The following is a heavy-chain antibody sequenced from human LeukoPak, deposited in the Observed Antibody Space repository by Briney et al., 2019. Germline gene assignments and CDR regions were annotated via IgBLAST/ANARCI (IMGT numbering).Heavy chain of an antibody. J-gene: IGHJ5*02. V-gene: IGHV3-20*04. CDR1: GFTFDDYG. CDR2: INWNGGST. Sequence: PGGSLRLSCAASGFTFDDYGMSWVRQAPGKGLEWVSGINWNGGSTGYADSVKGRFTISRDNAKNSLYLQMNSLRAEDTALYYCAKDSSSGWYSYNWFDPWGQGTLVTVSS. D-gene: IGHD6-19*01. CDR3: AKDSSSGWYSYNWFDP.